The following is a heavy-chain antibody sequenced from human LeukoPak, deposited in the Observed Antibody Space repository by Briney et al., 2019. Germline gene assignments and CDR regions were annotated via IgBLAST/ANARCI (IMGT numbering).Heavy chain of an antibody. J-gene: IGHJ4*02. CDR3: ARDFELSH. V-gene: IGHV3-7*01. D-gene: IGHD3-16*02. Sequence: GGSLRLSCAASGLTFSSYWMSWVRQAPGKGLEWVANIRQDGSKEYYLDSVKGRFTISRDNAKNSLHLQMNSLRAEDTAVYYCARDFELSHWGQGTLVTVSS. CDR2: IRQDGSKE. CDR1: GLTFSSYW.